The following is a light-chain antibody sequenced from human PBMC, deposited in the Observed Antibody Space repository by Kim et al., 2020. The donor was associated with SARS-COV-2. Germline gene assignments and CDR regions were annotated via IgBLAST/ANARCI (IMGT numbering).Light chain of an antibody. CDR2: GAS. J-gene: IGKJ1*01. Sequence: AFVGDTVTIACRASQSIESYLAWYQQKPGKAPKLLVYGASSLEKGVPSRFSGSGFGTDFTLTISGLHPDDFAAYFCQQYGSFPWTFGQGTRVDIK. CDR3: QQYGSFPWT. V-gene: IGKV1-5*01. CDR1: QSIESY.